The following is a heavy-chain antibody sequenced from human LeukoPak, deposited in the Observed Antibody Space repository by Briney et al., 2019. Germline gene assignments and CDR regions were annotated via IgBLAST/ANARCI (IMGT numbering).Heavy chain of an antibody. CDR2: ITAYNDNT. CDR3: ARDLRGGSSSWYVSGGDY. D-gene: IGHD6-13*01. J-gene: IGHJ4*02. V-gene: IGHV1-18*01. CDR1: GYTFTSYG. Sequence: GASVKVSCKASGYTFTSYGISWVRQAPGQGLEGMGWITAYNDNTYYAQKLQGRVTMTTDTSTSTAYMELRSLRSDDTAVYYCARDLRGGSSSWYVSGGDYWGQGTLVTVSS.